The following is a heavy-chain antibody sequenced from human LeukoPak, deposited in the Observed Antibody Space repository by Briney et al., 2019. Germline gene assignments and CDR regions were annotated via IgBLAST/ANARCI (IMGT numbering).Heavy chain of an antibody. J-gene: IGHJ1*01. V-gene: IGHV4-61*08. Sequence: SETLSLTCTVSGGSISSGGYYWSWIRQSPGKALEWIGYIYYTGNSNSNPSLKSRVSISADTSKNQFSLKLSSVTAADTAVYYCASSRQMWYFQNWGRGTLVTVSS. CDR3: ASSRQMWYFQN. CDR1: GGSISSGGYY. CDR2: IYYTGNS. D-gene: IGHD2-21*01.